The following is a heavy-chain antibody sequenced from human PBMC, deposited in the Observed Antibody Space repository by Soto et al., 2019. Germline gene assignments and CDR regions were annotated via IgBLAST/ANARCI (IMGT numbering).Heavy chain of an antibody. D-gene: IGHD2-2*01. CDR3: AKILAGKISTSHNYYYYGMDV. V-gene: IGHV3-43*01. Sequence: GGSLRLSCAASGFTFDDYTMHWVRQAPGKGLEWVSLISWDGGSTYYADSVKGRFTISRDNSKNSLYLQMNSLRTEDTALYYCAKILAGKISTSHNYYYYGMDVWGQGTTVTVSS. CDR1: GFTFDDYT. CDR2: ISWDGGST. J-gene: IGHJ6*02.